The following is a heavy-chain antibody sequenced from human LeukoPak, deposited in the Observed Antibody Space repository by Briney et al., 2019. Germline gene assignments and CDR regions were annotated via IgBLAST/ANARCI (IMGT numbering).Heavy chain of an antibody. CDR1: GGSISSGSYY. CDR3: ARDCGSSGYDCAFDI. Sequence: TSETLSLTCTVSGGSISSGSYYWSWIRQPPGKGLEWIGYIYHSGSTYYNPSLKSRVTISVDRSKNQFSLKLSSVTAADTAVYYCARDCGSSGYDCAFDIWGQGTMVTVSS. V-gene: IGHV4-30-2*01. D-gene: IGHD5-12*01. CDR2: IYHSGST. J-gene: IGHJ3*02.